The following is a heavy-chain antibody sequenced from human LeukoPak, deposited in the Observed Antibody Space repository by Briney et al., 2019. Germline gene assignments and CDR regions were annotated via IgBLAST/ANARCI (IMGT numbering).Heavy chain of an antibody. D-gene: IGHD3-10*01. CDR3: ARHGGTYSYGSGSLTTFDY. CDR2: IYYNGRT. CDR1: GDSINSGYH. Sequence: PSQTLSLTCTVSGDSINSGYHWSWIRQQPGKGLEWIGNIYYNGRTYYKTSLKSRIIISVDMSKNQISLQLSSVTAADTAVYYCARHGGTYSYGSGSLTTFDYWGQGTLVTVSS. J-gene: IGHJ4*02. V-gene: IGHV4-31*03.